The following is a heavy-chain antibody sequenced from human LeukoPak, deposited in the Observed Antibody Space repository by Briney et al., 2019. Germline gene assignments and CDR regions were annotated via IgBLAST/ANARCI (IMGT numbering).Heavy chain of an antibody. Sequence: PGGSLRLSCAASGLTFSSYAMSWVRQGPGKGLEWVSGISGSAFSTDYADSVKGRFTISRDHSRNTLYLQMNSLRGDDTAVYYCVKGLGGNDKWGQGTLVTVSS. J-gene: IGHJ4*02. CDR3: VKGLGGNDK. CDR1: GLTFSSYA. D-gene: IGHD1-1*01. V-gene: IGHV3-23*01. CDR2: ISGSAFST.